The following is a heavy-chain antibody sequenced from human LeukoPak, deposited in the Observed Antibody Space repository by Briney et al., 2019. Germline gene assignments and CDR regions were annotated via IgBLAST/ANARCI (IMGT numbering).Heavy chain of an antibody. D-gene: IGHD3-10*01. CDR2: IYPGDSDT. CDR3: ARHGYYYGSGKEEIQH. J-gene: IGHJ1*01. V-gene: IGHV5-51*01. CDR1: GYSFTSYW. Sequence: GESLKISCKGSGYSFTSYWIGWVRQMLGKGLECIGIIYPGDSDTRYIPSFQGQVTISADKSIRTAYLQWSRLKASDTAMYYCARHGYYYGSGKEEIQHWGQGTLVTVSS.